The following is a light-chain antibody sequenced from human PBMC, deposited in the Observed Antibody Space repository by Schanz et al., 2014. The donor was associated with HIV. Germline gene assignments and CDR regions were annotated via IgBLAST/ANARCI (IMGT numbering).Light chain of an antibody. V-gene: IGKV3-15*01. J-gene: IGKJ2*01. CDR3: QQYSDWPPST. CDR2: GAF. CDR1: QSISNN. Sequence: EIVMTQSPATLSMSPGEGATLSCRASQSISNNLAWYQHKPGQAPRLLIYGAFTRATGIPVRFSGRGSGTEFTLTISGLQSEDFALYYCQQYSDWPPSTFGQGTKVEIK.